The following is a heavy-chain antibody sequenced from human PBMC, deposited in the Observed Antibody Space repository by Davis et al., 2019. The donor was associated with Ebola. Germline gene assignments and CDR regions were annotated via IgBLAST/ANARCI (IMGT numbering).Heavy chain of an antibody. V-gene: IGHV3-30*02. CDR3: ARLPGVDTAQRGFDY. Sequence: GESLKISCAASGFTFSSYGMHWVRQAPGKGLEWVAFIRYDGSNKYYADSVKGRFTISRDNSKNTLYLQMNSLRAEDTAVYYCARLPGVDTAQRGFDYWGQASLVTISS. D-gene: IGHD5-18*01. J-gene: IGHJ4*02. CDR1: GFTFSSYG. CDR2: IRYDGSNK.